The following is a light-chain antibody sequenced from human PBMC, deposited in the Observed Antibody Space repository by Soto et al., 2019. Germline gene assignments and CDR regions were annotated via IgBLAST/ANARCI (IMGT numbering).Light chain of an antibody. V-gene: IGKV3-20*01. CDR1: QSVSNNY. CDR3: QQYGSSPIT. Sequence: EIVLTQSPGTLSLSPGERATLSCRASQSVSNNYIAWYQQKPGQAPRLLIYGASSRATGIPDRFSGSGSGTDFTLTISRLEPEDFAVYYCQQYGSSPITFGQGTRLENK. J-gene: IGKJ5*01. CDR2: GAS.